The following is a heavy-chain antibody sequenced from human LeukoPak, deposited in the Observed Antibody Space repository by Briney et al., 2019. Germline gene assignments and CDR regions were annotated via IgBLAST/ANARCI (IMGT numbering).Heavy chain of an antibody. CDR3: ARDGGPVGATTIFDY. Sequence: SETLSLTCTVSGGSISSYYWSWIRQPPGKGLEWIGYIYYSGSTNYNPSLKSRVTISVDTSKNQFSLKLSSVTAADTAVYYCARDGGPVGATTIFDYWGQGTLVTVSS. CDR1: GGSISSYY. J-gene: IGHJ4*02. V-gene: IGHV4-59*01. D-gene: IGHD1-26*01. CDR2: IYYSGST.